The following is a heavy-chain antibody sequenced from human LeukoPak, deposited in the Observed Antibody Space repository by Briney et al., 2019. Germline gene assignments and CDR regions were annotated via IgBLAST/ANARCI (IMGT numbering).Heavy chain of an antibody. CDR1: GFTSSSYG. D-gene: IGHD5-18*01. J-gene: IGHJ4*02. CDR3: AKDRVGGYSYGTPPDY. V-gene: IGHV3-30*02. CDR2: IRYDGSNK. Sequence: PGGSLRLSCAASGFTSSSYGMHWVRQAPGKGLEWVAFIRYDGSNKYYADSVKGRFTISRDNSKNTLFLPMSSLRAEDTAVYYCAKDRVGGYSYGTPPDYWGQGTLVTVSS.